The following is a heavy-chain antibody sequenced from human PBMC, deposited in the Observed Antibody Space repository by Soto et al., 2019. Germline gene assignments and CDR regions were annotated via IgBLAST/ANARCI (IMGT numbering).Heavy chain of an antibody. CDR1: GFTFSSYA. CDR3: ARVRLGATTRYLDY. D-gene: IGHD1-26*01. V-gene: IGHV3-72*01. J-gene: IGHJ4*02. CDR2: IRNEANSYAK. Sequence: EVQLLESGGGLVQPGGSLRLSCAASGFTFSSYAMSWVRQAPGKGLEWLGRIRNEANSYAKEYAASVKGRFTISRDDSKNSLHLQINSLKTEDTAVYYCARVRLGATTRYLDYWGQGTLVIVSP.